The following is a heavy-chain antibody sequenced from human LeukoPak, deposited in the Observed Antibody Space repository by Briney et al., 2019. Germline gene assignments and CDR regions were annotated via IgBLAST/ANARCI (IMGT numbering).Heavy chain of an antibody. CDR2: IYHSGST. CDR1: GGSISSSNW. V-gene: IGHV4-4*02. Sequence: SETLSLTCAVSGGSISSSNWWSWVRQPPGQGLEWIGEIYHSGSTNYNPSLKSRVAISVDKSKNQFSLKLDSVTAADTAVYFCARDYDSRASSWGQGTLVTVSS. J-gene: IGHJ5*02. D-gene: IGHD3-22*01. CDR3: ARDYDSRASS.